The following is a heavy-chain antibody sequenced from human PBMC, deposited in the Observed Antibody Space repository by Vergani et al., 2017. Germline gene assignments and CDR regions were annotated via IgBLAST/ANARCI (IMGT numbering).Heavy chain of an antibody. Sequence: QVQLVQSGAEVKKPGSSVKVSCEAFGGTFNSYTISWVRQAPGQGLEWMGRIIPILDISNYAQKFQGRVTITADKSTSTAYMELSSLRSEDTAVYYCARVPSAIVGATFAFDIWGQGTVVTVSS. CDR3: ARVPSAIVGATFAFDI. CDR1: GGTFNSYT. D-gene: IGHD1-26*01. J-gene: IGHJ3*02. V-gene: IGHV1-69*02. CDR2: IIPILDIS.